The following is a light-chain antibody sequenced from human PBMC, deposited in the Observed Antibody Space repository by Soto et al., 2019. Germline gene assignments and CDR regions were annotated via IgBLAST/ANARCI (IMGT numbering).Light chain of an antibody. CDR1: QTVSGSY. CDR2: GAF. V-gene: IGKV3-20*01. J-gene: IGKJ2*01. Sequence: EIVLTQSPGTLSLSPGERATLSYRTSQTVSGSYLAWYQQKPGQAPRLLIYGAFNRAAGIPDRFSGSGSGTDFTLTISRLEPEDFALYYCQQYGSSPRTFGQGTKLE. CDR3: QQYGSSPRT.